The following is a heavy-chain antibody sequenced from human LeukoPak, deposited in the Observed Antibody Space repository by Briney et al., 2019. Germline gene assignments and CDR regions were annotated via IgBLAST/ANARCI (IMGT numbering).Heavy chain of an antibody. CDR3: TRDPKYYVWGSYRALDY. J-gene: IGHJ4*02. Sequence: LSLTCPVSGGSISSYYWSWIRQPPGKGLEWVGFIRGKAYGGTTEYAASVKGRFTISRDDSKSIAYLQMNSLKTEDTAVYYCTRDPKYYVWGSYRALDYWGQGTLVTVSS. D-gene: IGHD3-16*02. V-gene: IGHV3-49*03. CDR2: IRGKAYGGTT. CDR1: GGSISSYY.